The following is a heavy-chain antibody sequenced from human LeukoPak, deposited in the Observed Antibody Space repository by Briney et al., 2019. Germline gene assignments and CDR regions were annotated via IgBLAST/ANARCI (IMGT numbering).Heavy chain of an antibody. CDR1: GGSISSSSYY. J-gene: IGHJ5*02. CDR3: ASRHCSSTSCYTSWFDP. Sequence: PSETLPLTCTVSGGSISSSSYYWGWIRQPPGKGLEWIGSIYYSGSTYYNPSLKSRVTISVDTSKNQFSLKLSSVTAADTAVYYCASRHCSSTSCYTSWFDPWGQGTLVTVSS. V-gene: IGHV4-39*01. D-gene: IGHD2-2*02. CDR2: IYYSGST.